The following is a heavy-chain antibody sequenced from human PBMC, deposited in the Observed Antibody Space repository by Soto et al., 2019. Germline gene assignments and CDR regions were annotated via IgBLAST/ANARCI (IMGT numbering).Heavy chain of an antibody. CDR1: GFTFRSSP. CDR3: ARDSSPGSGNVWYDAFDV. CDR2: INGGDDSK. Sequence: EVQLWESGGGLVQPGGSLRLSCAVSGFTFRSSPMSWVRRAPGKGLEWVSGINGGDDSKHYAESVRGRFTIIRDNSKNTLLLQMNSLRVEDTAIYYCARDSSPGSGNVWYDAFDVWGQGTKVTVSS. J-gene: IGHJ3*01. D-gene: IGHD6-19*01. V-gene: IGHV3-23*01.